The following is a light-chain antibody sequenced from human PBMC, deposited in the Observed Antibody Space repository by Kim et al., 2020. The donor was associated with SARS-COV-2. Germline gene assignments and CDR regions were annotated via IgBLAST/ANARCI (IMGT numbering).Light chain of an antibody. CDR1: QSVSIN. Sequence: EIAMTQSPATLSVSPGERATLSCRASQSVSINLAWYQQKPGQAPRLLIYDASTRATGIPARFSGSGSGTEFTLTISSLQSEDFAVYYCQQYNNWPPWTFGQGTKVDIK. CDR3: QQYNNWPPWT. J-gene: IGKJ1*01. CDR2: DAS. V-gene: IGKV3-15*01.